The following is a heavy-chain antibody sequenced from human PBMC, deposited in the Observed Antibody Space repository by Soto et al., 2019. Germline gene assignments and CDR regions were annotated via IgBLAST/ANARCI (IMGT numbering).Heavy chain of an antibody. Sequence: GGSLRLSCAASGFTFSSYGMHWVRQAPGKGLEWMAVIWYDGSNKYYADSVKGRFTISRDNSKNTLYLQMNSLRAEDTAVYYCARDPLSGIVGATDYWGQGTLVTVSS. J-gene: IGHJ4*02. CDR2: IWYDGSNK. D-gene: IGHD1-26*01. CDR3: ARDPLSGIVGATDY. CDR1: GFTFSSYG. V-gene: IGHV3-33*01.